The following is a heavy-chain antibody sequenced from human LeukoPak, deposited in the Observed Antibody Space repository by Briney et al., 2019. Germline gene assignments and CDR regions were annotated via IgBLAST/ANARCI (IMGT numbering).Heavy chain of an antibody. CDR1: GFTFSSYG. J-gene: IGHJ6*03. V-gene: IGHV3-30*02. Sequence: PGRSLRLSCAASGFTFSSYGMHWVRQAPGKGLEWVAFIRYDGSNKYYADSVKGRFTISRVNSKNTLYLQMNSLRAEDTAVYYCATTEHCSSTSCYSDYYYYYMDVWGKGTTVTVSS. D-gene: IGHD2-2*01. CDR2: IRYDGSNK. CDR3: ATTEHCSSTSCYSDYYYYYMDV.